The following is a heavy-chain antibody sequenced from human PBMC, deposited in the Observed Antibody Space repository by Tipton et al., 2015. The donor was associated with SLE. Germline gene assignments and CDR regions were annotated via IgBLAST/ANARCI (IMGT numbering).Heavy chain of an antibody. CDR2: ISYDGSNK. D-gene: IGHD3-3*01. V-gene: IGHV3-30*04. CDR3: AREGTISGALDAFDI. Sequence: QLVQSGGGVVQPGRSLRLSCAASGFTFSSYAMHWVRQAPGKGLEWVAVISYDGSNKYYADSVKGRFTISRDNSKNTLYLQMNSLRAEDTAVYYCAREGTISGALDAFDIWGQGTMVTVSS. J-gene: IGHJ3*02. CDR1: GFTFSSYA.